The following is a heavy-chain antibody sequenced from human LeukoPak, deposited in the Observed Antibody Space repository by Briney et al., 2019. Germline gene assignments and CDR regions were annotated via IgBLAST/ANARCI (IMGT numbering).Heavy chain of an antibody. Sequence: GGSLRLSCAASGFTFSSYSMNWVRQAPGKGLEWVSSISSSSSYIYYADSVKGRFTISRDNAKNSLYLQMNSLRAEDTAVYYCARDMVRGVIITWDFDYWGQGTLVTVSS. D-gene: IGHD3-10*01. V-gene: IGHV3-21*01. J-gene: IGHJ4*02. CDR2: ISSSSSYI. CDR3: ARDMVRGVIITWDFDY. CDR1: GFTFSSYS.